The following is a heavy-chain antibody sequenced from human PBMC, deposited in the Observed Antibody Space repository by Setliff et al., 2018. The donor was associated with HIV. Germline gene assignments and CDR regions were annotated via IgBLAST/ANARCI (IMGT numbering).Heavy chain of an antibody. Sequence: ASVKVSCKTSGYTFSDYGITWVRQAPGQGLEWMGWISVYNGNTNYAQKFQGRLSMSTASSTSTANMFLRSLRYDDTAVYYCARTPRIMVTLKGEYYHYDMDVWGKGATVTVSS. D-gene: IGHD2-8*01. V-gene: IGHV1-18*01. CDR2: ISVYNGNT. CDR3: ARTPRIMVTLKGEYYHYDMDV. CDR1: GYTFSDYG. J-gene: IGHJ6*03.